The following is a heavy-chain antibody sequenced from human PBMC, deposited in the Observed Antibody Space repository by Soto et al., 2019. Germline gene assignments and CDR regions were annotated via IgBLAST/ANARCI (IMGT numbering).Heavy chain of an antibody. Sequence: GGSLRLSCAASGFTFSSYSMNWVRQAPGKGLEWVSSISSSSSYIYYADSVKGRFTISRDNAKNSLYLQMNSLGAEDTAVYYCARDGLYGSGSYDYGMDVWGQGTTVTVSS. V-gene: IGHV3-21*01. D-gene: IGHD3-10*01. J-gene: IGHJ6*02. CDR1: GFTFSSYS. CDR2: ISSSSSYI. CDR3: ARDGLYGSGSYDYGMDV.